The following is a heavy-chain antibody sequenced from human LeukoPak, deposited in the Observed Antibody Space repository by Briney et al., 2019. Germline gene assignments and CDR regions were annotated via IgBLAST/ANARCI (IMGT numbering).Heavy chain of an antibody. CDR2: IIPIFGTA. D-gene: IGHD3-10*01. Sequence: SVKVSCKASGGTFSSYGFTWVRQAPGQGLEWMGGIIPIFGTAKYAQKFQGRVMITADESTNTACMELSSLRSEDTAVYYCARGGDSGSYYSGSDYWGQGTLVTVSS. CDR1: GGTFSSYG. V-gene: IGHV1-69*13. J-gene: IGHJ4*02. CDR3: ARGGDSGSYYSGSDY.